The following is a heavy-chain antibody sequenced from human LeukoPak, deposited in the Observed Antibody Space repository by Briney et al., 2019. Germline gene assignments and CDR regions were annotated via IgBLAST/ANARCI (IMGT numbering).Heavy chain of an antibody. J-gene: IGHJ4*02. CDR3: AREPSPMVRGYSPAY. CDR1: GYTFTSYG. Sequence: ASVKVSCKASGYTFTSYGISWVRQAPGQGLEWMGIINPSGGLTTYAQKFQGRVTMTRDTSTSTAHLELRSLKSDDTAVYYCAREPSPMVRGYSPAYWGQGTLVTVSS. D-gene: IGHD3-10*01. CDR2: INPSGGLT. V-gene: IGHV1-46*01.